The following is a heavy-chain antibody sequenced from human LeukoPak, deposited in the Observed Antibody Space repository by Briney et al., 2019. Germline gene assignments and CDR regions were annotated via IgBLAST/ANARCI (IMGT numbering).Heavy chain of an antibody. CDR3: ARGGRRSHFSWFDP. CDR1: GFTLSSFE. V-gene: IGHV3-48*03. Sequence: GGSLRLSCAASGFTLSSFEMNWVRQAPGKGLEWISYISASSSTIYYADSVKGRFTVSRDNAKKSLYLQMNSLRAEDTAVYYCARGGRRSHFSWFDPWGQGTLVIVSS. J-gene: IGHJ5*02. CDR2: ISASSSTI. D-gene: IGHD1-26*01.